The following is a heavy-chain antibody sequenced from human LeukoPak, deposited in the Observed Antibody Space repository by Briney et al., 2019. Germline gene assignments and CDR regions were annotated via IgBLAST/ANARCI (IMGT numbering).Heavy chain of an antibody. V-gene: IGHV4-39*01. D-gene: IGHD6-13*01. Sequence: SETLSLTCTVSGGSISSSSYYWGWIRQPPGKGLEGRGSIYYSGSTYYNPSLKRRVTISVDPSKNQFSLKLSSVTAADTAVYYCARRGFMYSSSWYYFDYWGQGTLVTVSS. CDR2: IYYSGST. J-gene: IGHJ4*02. CDR3: ARRGFMYSSSWYYFDY. CDR1: GGSISSSSYY.